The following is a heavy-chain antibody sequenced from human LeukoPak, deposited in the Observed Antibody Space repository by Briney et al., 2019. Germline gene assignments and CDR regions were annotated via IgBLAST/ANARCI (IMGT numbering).Heavy chain of an antibody. CDR2: IDPDGTTT. J-gene: IGHJ6*02. Sequence: PGGSLRLSCAASGLTLSNYWMHWVRQAPGEGLVWVSRIDPDGTTTNYADSVKGRFTTSRDNAKNTLYLQMNSLRAEDTALYYCTRVQAGRAGLMDVWGRGTTVTVSS. CDR3: TRVQAGRAGLMDV. D-gene: IGHD6-13*01. CDR1: GLTLSNYW. V-gene: IGHV3-74*01.